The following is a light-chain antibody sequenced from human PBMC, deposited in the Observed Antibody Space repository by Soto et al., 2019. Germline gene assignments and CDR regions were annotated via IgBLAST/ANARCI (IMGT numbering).Light chain of an antibody. Sequence: EIVLTQSPATLSLSPGERATLSCRASQSVSSYLAWYQQKPGQAPRLLIYDASNRATGIPARFSGSGSGTDFTLTISSLEPEDVAVYYCQPRSNWPRTFGQGTKLEIK. CDR2: DAS. CDR1: QSVSSY. CDR3: QPRSNWPRT. V-gene: IGKV3-11*01. J-gene: IGKJ2*01.